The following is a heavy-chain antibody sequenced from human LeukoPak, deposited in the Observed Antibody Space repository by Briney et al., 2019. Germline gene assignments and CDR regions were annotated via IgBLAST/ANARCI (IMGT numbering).Heavy chain of an antibody. J-gene: IGHJ4*02. CDR2: INTDGRTT. D-gene: IGHD2-21*02. V-gene: IGHV3-74*01. CDR1: GFIFSGYW. Sequence: PGGSLRLSCAASGFIFSGYWMHWVREAPGKGPVWVSRINTDGRTTSYADSVKGRFTISRDNAKNTLYLQMNSLRAEDTAVYYCLRDCNGGDCYSDSVIWGQGTLVAVSS. CDR3: LRDCNGGDCYSDSVI.